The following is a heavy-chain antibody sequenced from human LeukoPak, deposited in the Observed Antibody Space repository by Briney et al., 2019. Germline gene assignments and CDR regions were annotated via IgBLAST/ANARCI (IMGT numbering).Heavy chain of an antibody. CDR2: INDSGRT. CDR3: ARRWNYGRNYYIDV. CDR1: GVSFSNYY. D-gene: IGHD1-7*01. Sequence: SETLSLTCAVYGVSFSNYYWSWIRQTPGKGMEWIGEINDSGRTNYNPSLMSRVTVSVDTSKNQFSLRLTSVTATDTAVYYCARRWNYGRNYYIDVWGKGAAVSVSS. V-gene: IGHV4-34*01. J-gene: IGHJ6*03.